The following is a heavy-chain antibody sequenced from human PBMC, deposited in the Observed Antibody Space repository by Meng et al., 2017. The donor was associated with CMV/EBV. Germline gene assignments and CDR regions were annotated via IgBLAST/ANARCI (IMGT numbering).Heavy chain of an antibody. V-gene: IGHV3-21*01. CDR3: ARPYCSSTSCYAEMDV. D-gene: IGHD2-2*01. J-gene: IGHJ6*02. CDR2: ISSSSSYI. CDR1: GFTFSSYS. Sequence: GGSLRLSCAASGFTFSSYSMNWVRQAPGKGLEWVSSISSSSSYIYYADSVKGRFTISRDNAKNSLYLQMNSLRAEDTAVYYCARPYCSSTSCYAEMDVWGQGTTVTVSS.